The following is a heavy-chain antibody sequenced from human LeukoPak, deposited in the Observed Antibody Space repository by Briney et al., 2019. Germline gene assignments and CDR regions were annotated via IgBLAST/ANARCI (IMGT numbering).Heavy chain of an antibody. CDR2: INPSGGST. CDR3: ARDFNSLYFYDSSGFLNWFES. Sequence: ASVKVSCKASGYTSTSYYMHWVRQAPGQGLEWMGIINPSGGSTSYAQKFQGRVTMTRDMSTSTVYMELSSLTSEDTAVYYCARDFNSLYFYDSSGFLNWFESWGQGTLVTVSS. D-gene: IGHD3-22*01. CDR1: GYTSTSYY. J-gene: IGHJ5*01. V-gene: IGHV1-46*01.